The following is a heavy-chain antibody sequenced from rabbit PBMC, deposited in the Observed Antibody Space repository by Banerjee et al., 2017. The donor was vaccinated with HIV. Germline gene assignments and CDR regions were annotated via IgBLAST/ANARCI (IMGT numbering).Heavy chain of an antibody. D-gene: IGHD1-1*01. CDR2: IEAGSSGFT. Sequence: QEQLEESGGGLVKPEGSLTLTCTASGFSFSVSSYMCWVRQAPGKGLEWIACIEAGSSGFTYFANWAKGRFTISMTSSTTVTLRMTSLTAADRAAYFCARDLDGVIGWNFGWWGPGTLVTVS. J-gene: IGHJ4*01. CDR1: GFSFSVSSY. V-gene: IGHV1S45*01. CDR3: ARDLDGVIGWNFGW.